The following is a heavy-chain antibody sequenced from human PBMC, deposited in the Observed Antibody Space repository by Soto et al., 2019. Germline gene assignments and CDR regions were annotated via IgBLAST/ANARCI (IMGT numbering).Heavy chain of an antibody. Sequence: PGGSLRLSCAASGFTFSSYGMHWVRQAPGKGLEWVAVIWYDGSNKYYADSVKGRFTISRDNSKNTLYLQMNSLRAEDTAVYYCARDPGMDYYYYGMDVWGQGTTVTVSS. CDR2: IWYDGSNK. CDR1: GFTFSSYG. J-gene: IGHJ6*02. V-gene: IGHV3-33*01. D-gene: IGHD1-26*01. CDR3: ARDPGMDYYYYGMDV.